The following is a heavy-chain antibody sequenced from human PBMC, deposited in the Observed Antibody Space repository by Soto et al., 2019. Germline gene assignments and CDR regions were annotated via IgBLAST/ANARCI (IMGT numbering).Heavy chain of an antibody. Sequence: SETLSLTCTVSGGSISSYYWSWIRQPPGKGLEWIGYIYYSGSTNYNPSLKSRVTISVDTSKNQFSLKLSSVTAADTAVYYCARGDGQQLGYYYYGMDVWGQGTTVTVSS. CDR3: ARGDGQQLGYYYYGMDV. CDR1: GGSISSYY. J-gene: IGHJ6*02. V-gene: IGHV4-59*08. CDR2: IYYSGST. D-gene: IGHD6-13*01.